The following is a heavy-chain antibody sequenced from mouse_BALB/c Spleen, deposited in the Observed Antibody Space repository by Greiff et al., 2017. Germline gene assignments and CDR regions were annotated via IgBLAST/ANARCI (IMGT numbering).Heavy chain of an antibody. CDR1: GFTFSSYG. V-gene: IGHV5-6*01. D-gene: IGHD1-1*01. J-gene: IGHJ2*01. CDR2: ISSGGSYT. CDR3: ARHDTTVVSPFDY. Sequence: EVKVVESGGDLVKPGGSLKLSCAASGFTFSSYGMSWVRQTPDKRLEWVATISSGGSYTYYPDSVKGRFTISRDNAKNTLYLQMSSLKSEDTAMYYCARHDTTVVSPFDYWGQGTTLTVSS.